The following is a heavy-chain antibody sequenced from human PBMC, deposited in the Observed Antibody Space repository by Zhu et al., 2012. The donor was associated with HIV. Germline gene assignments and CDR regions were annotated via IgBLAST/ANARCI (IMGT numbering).Heavy chain of an antibody. V-gene: IGHV4-38-2*02. CDR1: GYSISSAYS. CDR3: ARDIWFVSYWGSWFDP. Sequence: QVHLQESGPGLVKPSETLSLTCTVSGYSISSAYSWGWIRQLPGMGLEWIGSIYYTGTTYYNPSLKSRVIISADTSKNHFSLQLNSVTATDTAVYYCARDIWFVSYWGSWFDPGARDPGHRLL. CDR2: IYYTGTT. J-gene: IGHJ5*02. D-gene: IGHD3-10*01.